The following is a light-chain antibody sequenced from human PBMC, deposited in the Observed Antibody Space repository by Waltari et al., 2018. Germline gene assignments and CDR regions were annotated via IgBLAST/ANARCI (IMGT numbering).Light chain of an antibody. CDR2: EVS. CDR3: MQGIHLPPLT. Sequence: MGRPQPPPSLPSSLGQPASFSCKSSQSLLHSDGKTYLYWYLQKPGQSPQLLIYEVSSRFSGVPDRFSGSGSGTDFTLKISRVEAEDVGVYYCMQGIHLPPLTFGGGTKVEIK. V-gene: IGKV2-29*02. J-gene: IGKJ4*01. CDR1: QSLLHSDGKTY.